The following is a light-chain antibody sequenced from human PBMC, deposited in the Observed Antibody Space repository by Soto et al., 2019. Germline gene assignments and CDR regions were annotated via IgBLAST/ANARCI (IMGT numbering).Light chain of an antibody. CDR3: QYYDSFRT. Sequence: EIGMTQSPATLSVSPGERATLSCRASQSVSSDLAWYHQKPGQAPRLLIYGASTRATGIPARFSGSGSGTEFTLTINSLQSEDFAVYFCQYYDSFRTFGQGTKVDIK. J-gene: IGKJ1*01. CDR2: GAS. CDR1: QSVSSD. V-gene: IGKV3-15*01.